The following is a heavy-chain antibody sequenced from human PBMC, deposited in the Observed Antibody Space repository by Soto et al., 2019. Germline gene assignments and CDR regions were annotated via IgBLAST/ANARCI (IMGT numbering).Heavy chain of an antibody. CDR2: ISNSFSDGNT. CDR3: AKVFSPEGGNYFDY. J-gene: IGHJ4*02. CDR1: GFTFSNYA. Sequence: GGSLRLSCAASGFTFSNYAMNWVRQAPGKGLEWVSAISNSFSDGNTHYADSVKGRFTISRDNDKNTVFLEMNSLRAEDTAVYYCAKVFSPEGGNYFDYWRQGTLVTVSS. V-gene: IGHV3-23*01.